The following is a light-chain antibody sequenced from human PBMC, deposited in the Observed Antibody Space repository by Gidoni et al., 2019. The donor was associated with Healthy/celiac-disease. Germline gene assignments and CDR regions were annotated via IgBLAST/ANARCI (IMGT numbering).Light chain of an antibody. CDR1: QSISSW. CDR3: QQYNSYPYT. CDR2: KAS. Sequence: DIQTTQSPSTLSASVGDRVTITCRASQSISSWLAWYQQKPGKAPKLLIYKASSIESGVPSRFSGSGSGTEFTLTISSLQPDDFATYYCQQYNSYPYTFGQGTKLEIK. V-gene: IGKV1-5*03. J-gene: IGKJ2*01.